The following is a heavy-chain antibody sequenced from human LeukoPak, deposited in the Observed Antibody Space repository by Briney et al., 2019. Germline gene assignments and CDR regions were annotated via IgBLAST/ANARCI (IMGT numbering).Heavy chain of an antibody. CDR2: ISYDGSNK. CDR1: GFTFSSYA. CDR3: ASEGDY. J-gene: IGHJ4*02. V-gene: IGHV3-30*14. Sequence: GGSLRLSCSAPGFTFSSYAMHWVRQAPGKGLEWVAVISYDGSNKYYADSVKGRFTISRDNSKNTLYLQMNSLRAEDTAVYYCASEGDYWGQGTLVTVSS.